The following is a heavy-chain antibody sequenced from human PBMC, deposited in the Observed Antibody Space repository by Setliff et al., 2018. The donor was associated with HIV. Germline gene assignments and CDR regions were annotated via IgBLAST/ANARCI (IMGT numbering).Heavy chain of an antibody. CDR2: ISSSSSTI. CDR3: ARDNGKYYYGSAPLKV. CDR1: GFTFSSDS. J-gene: IGHJ3*01. V-gene: IGHV3-48*01. D-gene: IGHD3-10*01. Sequence: SLRLSCAASGFTFSSDSMNWVRQAPGKGLEWVSYISSSSSTIYYADSVKGRFTISRDNAKNSLYLQMNSLRAEDTAVYYCARDNGKYYYGSAPLKVWGQGTMVTVSS.